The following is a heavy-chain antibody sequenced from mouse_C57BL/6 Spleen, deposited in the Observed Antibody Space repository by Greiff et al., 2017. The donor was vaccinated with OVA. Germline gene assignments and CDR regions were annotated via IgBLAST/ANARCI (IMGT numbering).Heavy chain of an antibody. Sequence: QVQLQQSGAELVRPGASVTLSCKASGYTFTDYEMHWVKQTPVHGLEWIGAIDPETGGTAYNQKFKGKAILTADKSSSTAYMELRSLPSEDSAVYYCTRGDSSANFDYWGQGTTLTVSS. CDR2: IDPETGGT. J-gene: IGHJ2*01. D-gene: IGHD3-2*02. V-gene: IGHV1-15*01. CDR3: TRGDSSANFDY. CDR1: GYTFTDYE.